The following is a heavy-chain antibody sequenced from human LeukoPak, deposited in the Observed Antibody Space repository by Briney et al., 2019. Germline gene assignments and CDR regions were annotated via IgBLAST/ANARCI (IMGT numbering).Heavy chain of an antibody. J-gene: IGHJ4*02. CDR2: INPNSGGT. CDR1: GYTFTGYY. CDR3: ARDSGYSSSWYPLDY. D-gene: IGHD6-13*01. V-gene: IGHV1-2*02. Sequence: ASVKVSCKASGYTFTGYYMHWVRQAPGQGLEWMGWINPNSGGTNYAQKFQGRVTMTRDTSISTAYMELSRLRSDDTAVYYCARDSGYSSSWYPLDYWGQGTLVTDSS.